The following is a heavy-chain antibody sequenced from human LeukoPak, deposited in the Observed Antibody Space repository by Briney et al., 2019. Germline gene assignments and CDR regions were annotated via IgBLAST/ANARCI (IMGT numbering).Heavy chain of an antibody. J-gene: IGHJ4*02. D-gene: IGHD2-2*02. V-gene: IGHV1-24*01. CDR1: GYTLTELS. Sequence: ASVKVSCKVSGYTLTELSMHWVRQAPGKGLEWMGGFDPEDGETIYAQKFQGRVTMTEDTSTDTAYMELSSLRSEDTAVYHCATDHGDCSSTSCYMWLDYWGQGTLVTVSS. CDR2: FDPEDGET. CDR3: ATDHGDCSSTSCYMWLDY.